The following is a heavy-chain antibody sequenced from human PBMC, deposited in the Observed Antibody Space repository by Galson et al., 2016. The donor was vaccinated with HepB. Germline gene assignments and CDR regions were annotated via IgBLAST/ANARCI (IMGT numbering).Heavy chain of an antibody. CDR1: GFTFGDYA. J-gene: IGHJ4*02. CDR3: TIRRFLAWLAEDH. Sequence: SLRLSCAASGFTFGDYAMSWFRQAPGKGLEWVGFIRSRAYGAEYAASVKGRFTITRDDSKSIAYLQMNSLKTEDTAVYYCTIRRFLAWLAEDHWGQGTLVTVSS. CDR2: IRSRAYGA. D-gene: IGHD3-3*01. V-gene: IGHV3-49*03.